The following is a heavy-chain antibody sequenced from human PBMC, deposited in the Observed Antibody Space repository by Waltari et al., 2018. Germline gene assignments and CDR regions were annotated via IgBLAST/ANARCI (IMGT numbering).Heavy chain of an antibody. CDR1: GFTFGPSW. V-gene: IGHV3-7*01. CDR2: TNHEGNEK. CDR3: ARDPAWEAFDI. Sequence: EVQLVESGGDLVQPGGSPRLTCAVSGFTFGPSWNSWCRQAPGNGLATVANTNHEGNEKHHVDSWKGRFTISRDNAKNSLYLQMNTLRAEDTAVYYCARDPAWEAFDIWGQGTMVTVSS. J-gene: IGHJ3*02. D-gene: IGHD1-26*01.